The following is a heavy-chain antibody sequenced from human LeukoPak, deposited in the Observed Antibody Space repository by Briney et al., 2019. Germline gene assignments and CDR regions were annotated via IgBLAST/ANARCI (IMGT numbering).Heavy chain of an antibody. J-gene: IGHJ3*02. V-gene: IGHV4-59*01. CDR1: GGSLSSYY. D-gene: IGHD2-2*01. Sequence: SETLSLTCTVSGGSLSSYYWSWIRQPPGKGLEWIGYIYYSGSTNYNPSLKSRVTISVDTSKNQFSLKLSSVTAADTAVYYCARDRPLGYCSSTSCYHDAFDIWGQGTMVTVSS. CDR2: IYYSGST. CDR3: ARDRPLGYCSSTSCYHDAFDI.